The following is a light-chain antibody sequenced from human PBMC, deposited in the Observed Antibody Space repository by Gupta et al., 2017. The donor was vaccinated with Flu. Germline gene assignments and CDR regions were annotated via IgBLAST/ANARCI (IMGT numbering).Light chain of an antibody. J-gene: IGKJ1*01. V-gene: IGKV1-17*01. CDR3: LQHNVYAWT. Sequence: DIQMTQFPSSLSASVGDRVTITCRASQKIKTDLGWYQQRPGKAPKRLIYAASTLQTGVPSRFSGSGSGTEFTLAISSLQPKDFATYYCLQHNVYAWTFGQGTKVEIK. CDR1: QKIKTD. CDR2: AAS.